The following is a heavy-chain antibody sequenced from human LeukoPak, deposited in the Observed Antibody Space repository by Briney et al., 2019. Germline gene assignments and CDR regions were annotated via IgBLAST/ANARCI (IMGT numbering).Heavy chain of an antibody. V-gene: IGHV3-30*02. Sequence: PGGSLRLSCAVSGFTFSSYGMHWVRQAPGKGLEWVAFIRYDGSNKYYADSAKGRFTISRDNSKNTLYLQMNSLRAEDTPVYYCAKSAVATIDYGGQGTLVSVSS. CDR2: IRYDGSNK. CDR3: AKSAVATIDY. J-gene: IGHJ4*02. CDR1: GFTFSSYG. D-gene: IGHD5-12*01.